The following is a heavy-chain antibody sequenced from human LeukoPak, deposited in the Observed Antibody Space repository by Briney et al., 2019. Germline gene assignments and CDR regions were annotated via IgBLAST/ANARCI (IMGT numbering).Heavy chain of an antibody. D-gene: IGHD2-15*01. CDR1: GASISSYY. CDR3: AGYCGGGSCADS. Sequence: SETLSLTCTVSGASISSYYWTWIRQPPGKGLEWVGYIHYSGDTKCNPSLKSRVTISVDTSKNQVSLQLNSVTAADTAVYYCAGYCGGGSCADSWGQGTLVTVSS. J-gene: IGHJ4*02. V-gene: IGHV4-59*08. CDR2: IHYSGDT.